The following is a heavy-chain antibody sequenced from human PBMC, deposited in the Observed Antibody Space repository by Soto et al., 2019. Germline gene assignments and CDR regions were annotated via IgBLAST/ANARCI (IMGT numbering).Heavy chain of an antibody. J-gene: IGHJ4*02. CDR3: ARVLGSSWFGNYFDY. V-gene: IGHV1-69*02. CDR1: GGTFSSYT. D-gene: IGHD6-13*01. CDR2: IIPILGIA. Sequence: SVKVSCKASGGTFSSYTISWVRQAPGQGLEWMGRIIPILGIANYAQKFQGRVTITADKSTSTAYMELSSLRSEDTAVYYCARVLGSSWFGNYFDYWGQGTLVTVSS.